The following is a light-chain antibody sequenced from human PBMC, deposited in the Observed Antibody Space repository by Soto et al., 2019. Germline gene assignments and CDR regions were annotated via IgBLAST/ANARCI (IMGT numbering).Light chain of an antibody. CDR1: QSVSSN. J-gene: IGKJ1*01. Sequence: EIVMTQSPATLSVSPGERATLSCRASQSVSSNLAWYQQTPGQAPRLLIYGAATRDTGIPARFSGSGSGTDFTLTITSLQSEDFAVYYCQQYNNWPMTFGQGTKVDIK. CDR3: QQYNNWPMT. V-gene: IGKV3-15*01. CDR2: GAA.